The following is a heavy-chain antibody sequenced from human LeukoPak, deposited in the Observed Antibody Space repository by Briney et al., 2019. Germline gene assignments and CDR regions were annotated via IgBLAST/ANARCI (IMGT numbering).Heavy chain of an antibody. CDR3: ATVPAATLYYYYGMDV. J-gene: IGHJ6*02. V-gene: IGHV1-2*02. Sequence: ASVKVSCKASGYTFTGYYMHWVRQAPGQGLEWMGWINPNSGGTNYAQKFQGRVTMTRDTSISTAYMELSRLGSDDTAVYYCATVPAATLYYYYGMDVWGQGTTVTVSS. CDR2: INPNSGGT. D-gene: IGHD2-2*01. CDR1: GYTFTGYY.